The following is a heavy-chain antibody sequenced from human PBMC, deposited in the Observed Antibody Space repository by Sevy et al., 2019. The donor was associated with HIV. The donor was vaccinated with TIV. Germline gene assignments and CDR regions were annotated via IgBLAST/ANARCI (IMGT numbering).Heavy chain of an antibody. J-gene: IGHJ6*02. V-gene: IGHV3-11*06. D-gene: IGHD3-22*01. Sequence: GGSLRLSCAATGFSLNDYYMTWIRQAPGKGLEWVSYISGDSGHTNYAEAVKGRFTISRDNTKNFVYLQMDGLRAEDTATYYCARDGNSGYYFNYYYYGMDVWGPGTTVTVSS. CDR1: GFSLNDYY. CDR3: ARDGNSGYYFNYYYYGMDV. CDR2: ISGDSGHT.